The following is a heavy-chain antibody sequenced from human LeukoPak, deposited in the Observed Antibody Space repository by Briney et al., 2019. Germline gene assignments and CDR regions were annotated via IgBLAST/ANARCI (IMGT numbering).Heavy chain of an antibody. CDR2: ISSSSSYI. D-gene: IGHD2-2*01. J-gene: IGHJ4*02. V-gene: IGHV3-21*01. CDR1: GFTFSSYS. CDR3: ARAVDMVYCSSTSCRYFDY. Sequence: PGGSLRLSCAASGFTFSSYSMNWVRQAPGKGLEWVSPISSSSSYIYYADSVKGRFTISRDNAKNSLYLQMNSLRAEDTAVYYCARAVDMVYCSSTSCRYFDYWGQGTLVTVSS.